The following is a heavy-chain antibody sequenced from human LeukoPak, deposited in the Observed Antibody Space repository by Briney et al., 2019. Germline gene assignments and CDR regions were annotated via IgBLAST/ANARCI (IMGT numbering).Heavy chain of an antibody. CDR1: GFTVSSTY. CDR3: ARDWGYCSSTSCHVFDY. J-gene: IGHJ4*02. CDR2: IYSGGST. Sequence: GGSLRLSCTSSGFTVSSTYISWVRQAPGKGLEWVSVIYSGGSTDYADSVKDRFTISRDNSKNTLYLQMNSLRAEDTGVYYCARDWGYCSSTSCHVFDYWGQGTLVTVSS. V-gene: IGHV3-53*01. D-gene: IGHD2-2*01.